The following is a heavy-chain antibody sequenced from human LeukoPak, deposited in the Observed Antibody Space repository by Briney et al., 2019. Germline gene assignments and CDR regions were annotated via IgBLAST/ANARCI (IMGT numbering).Heavy chain of an antibody. V-gene: IGHV3-48*02. CDR3: ARDLPPGSSGWYLGY. D-gene: IGHD6-19*01. CDR2: ISSSSNTI. CDR1: GFTFSTYS. J-gene: IGHJ4*02. Sequence: GGSLRLSCAASGFTFSTYSMIWVRHAPGKGLVWVSYISSSSNTIYYADSVKGRFTISRDNAKNSLYLQMNSLRDEDTALYYCARDLPPGSSGWYLGYWGQGTLVTVSS.